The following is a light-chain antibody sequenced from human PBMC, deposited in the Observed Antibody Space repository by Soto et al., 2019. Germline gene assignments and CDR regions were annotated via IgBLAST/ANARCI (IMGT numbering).Light chain of an antibody. CDR2: AAS. J-gene: IGKJ4*01. CDR3: QQTSSFPLT. V-gene: IGKV1-12*01. CDR1: QGLVSW. Sequence: DNQMTQSPSFMSASVGDRVTIACRASQGLVSWLAWYQHKPGRAPKLLIHAASNLESGVPSRFSGSGSGTDFTLTISNVQPEDFATYYCQQTSSFPLTFGGGTKVEIK.